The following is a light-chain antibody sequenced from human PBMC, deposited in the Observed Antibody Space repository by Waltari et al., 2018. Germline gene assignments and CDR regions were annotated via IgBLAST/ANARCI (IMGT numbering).Light chain of an antibody. J-gene: IGLJ1*01. CDR2: RHN. Sequence: QSVLTQPPSASGTPGQRVTISCSGGISNIGDNTVNWYQQVPGTAPKLLIYRHNQRPCGVPHRFSGSISGTSASLAISGLQAEDEADYYCSAWDDRLNGYVFGTGTKVTVL. V-gene: IGLV1-44*01. CDR1: ISNIGDNT. CDR3: SAWDDRLNGYV.